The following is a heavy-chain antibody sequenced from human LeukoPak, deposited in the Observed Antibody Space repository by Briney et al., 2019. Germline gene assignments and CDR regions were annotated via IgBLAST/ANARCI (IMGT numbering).Heavy chain of an antibody. D-gene: IGHD6-13*01. V-gene: IGHV1-46*01. J-gene: IGHJ6*03. CDR3: ARGPCQDSSSIGVYYYYYMDV. CDR2: ISPSGGST. CDR1: GYTFTSNY. Sequence: VASVKVSCKAFGYTFTSNYMHWVRQAPGQGPEWMGVISPSGGSTTYAQKFQGRVTLTRDMSTSTDYLELSSLRSEDTAVYYCARGPCQDSSSIGVYYYYYMDVWGKGTTVTVSS.